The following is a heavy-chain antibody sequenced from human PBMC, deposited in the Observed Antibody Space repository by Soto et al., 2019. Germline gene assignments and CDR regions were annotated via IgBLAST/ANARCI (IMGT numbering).Heavy chain of an antibody. J-gene: IGHJ4*02. V-gene: IGHV3-23*01. Sequence: EVQLLESGGGLVQPGGSLRLSCAASGFTFSSYAMSWVRQAPGKGLEWVSAISGSGGSTYYADSVKGRFTISRDNSKNTLYLQMNRLRAEDTAVYYCAKVGGGSGWYDSVHYWGQGTLVTVSS. CDR3: AKVGGGSGWYDSVHY. D-gene: IGHD6-19*01. CDR1: GFTFSSYA. CDR2: ISGSGGST.